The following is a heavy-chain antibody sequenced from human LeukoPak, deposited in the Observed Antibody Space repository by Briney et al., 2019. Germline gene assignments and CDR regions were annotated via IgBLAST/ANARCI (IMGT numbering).Heavy chain of an antibody. V-gene: IGHV3-20*04. D-gene: IGHD1-26*01. Sequence: GGSLRLSCAASGFIFDDYAMSWVRQAPGKGLEWVSGINWNGGSTGYADSVKGRFTISRDTAKNSLFLQMNSLRVEDTAVYYCAKKYSTGLDPWGQGTLVTVSS. CDR1: GFIFDDYA. CDR2: INWNGGST. CDR3: AKKYSTGLDP. J-gene: IGHJ5*02.